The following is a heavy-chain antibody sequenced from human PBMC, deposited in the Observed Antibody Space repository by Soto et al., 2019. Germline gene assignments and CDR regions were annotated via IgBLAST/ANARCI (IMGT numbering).Heavy chain of an antibody. D-gene: IGHD2-15*01. CDR1: GYTFTSYA. Sequence: ASVKVSCKASGYTFTSYAMHWVRQAPRQRLEWMGWINAGHGNTKYSQKFQGRVTITRDTSASTAYMELSSLRSEDTAADYCARYPIGSCGPDYYYYGMDVWGQGTTVTVSS. CDR3: ARYPIGSCGPDYYYYGMDV. CDR2: INAGHGNT. V-gene: IGHV1-3*01. J-gene: IGHJ6*02.